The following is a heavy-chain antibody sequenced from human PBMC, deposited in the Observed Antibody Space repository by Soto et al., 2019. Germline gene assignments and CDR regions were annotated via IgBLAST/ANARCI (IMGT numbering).Heavy chain of an antibody. V-gene: IGHV3-33*08. D-gene: IGHD5-18*01. CDR1: GFTFSSYG. Sequence: GGSLRLSCAASGFTFSSYGMHWVRQAPGKGLEWVAVIWYDGSSKYYADSVNGRFTISRDNSKYTLYLQLNSLRAEVTAVYSCARGRVTFDFWGQGALVTVSS. CDR3: ARGRVTFDF. J-gene: IGHJ4*02. CDR2: IWYDGSSK.